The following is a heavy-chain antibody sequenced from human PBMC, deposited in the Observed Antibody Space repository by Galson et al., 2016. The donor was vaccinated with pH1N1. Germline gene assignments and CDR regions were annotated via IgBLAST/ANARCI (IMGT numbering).Heavy chain of an antibody. D-gene: IGHD4-17*01. Sequence: SLRLSCAASGSNSDYNMNWVRLAPGKGLEWVSSISGSGGRKHYADSVQGRFTISRDNSKNTLYLQMNSLRAGDTALYFCAKGGYGDYGLDVFDIWGQGTMVTVSS. V-gene: IGHV3-23*01. CDR1: GSNSDYN. CDR2: ISGSGGRK. CDR3: AKGGYGDYGLDVFDI. J-gene: IGHJ3*02.